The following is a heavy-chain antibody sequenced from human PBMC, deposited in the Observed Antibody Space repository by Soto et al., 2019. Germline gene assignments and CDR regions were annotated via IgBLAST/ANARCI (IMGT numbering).Heavy chain of an antibody. J-gene: IGHJ5*02. CDR3: ARGPTGCPNWFDP. Sequence: EVQLVESGGGLVQPGGSLRLSCAASGFSVISNYMNWVRQAPGKGLEWVSVIYGGGSTSYAESLKGRFTISRDNSKNTLFLQMNSLRAEDTAVYYCARGPTGCPNWFDPWGQGTLVIVSS. CDR2: IYGGGST. V-gene: IGHV3-66*01. D-gene: IGHD1-1*01. CDR1: GFSVISNY.